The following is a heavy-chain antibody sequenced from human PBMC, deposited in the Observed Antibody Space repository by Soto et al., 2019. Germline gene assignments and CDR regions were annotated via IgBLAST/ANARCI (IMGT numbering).Heavy chain of an antibody. Sequence: RGSLRVSCASSVFTFTSYAMSWVRQAPGKGLEWVSGISGPTIGGTAYYTGSVKGRFIISRDNSKNTVYLQMTSLRPEDTAVYYRAKEVGATVISRFDYWAQGTMVTVSS. CDR1: VFTFTSYA. J-gene: IGHJ4*02. D-gene: IGHD1-26*01. CDR2: ISGPTIGGTA. V-gene: IGHV3-23*01. CDR3: AKEVGATVISRFDY.